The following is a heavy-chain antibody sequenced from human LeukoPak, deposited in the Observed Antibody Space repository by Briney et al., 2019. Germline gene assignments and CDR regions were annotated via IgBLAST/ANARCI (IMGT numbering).Heavy chain of an antibody. CDR2: IKQDGSEK. D-gene: IGHD2-2*01. CDR3: ARTPAAMRGWYYYYYMDV. V-gene: IGHV3-7*01. CDR1: GFTFSSYW. Sequence: GGSLRLSCAASGFTFSSYWMSWVRQAPGKGLEWVANIKQDGSEKYYVDYVKGRFTISRDNAKNSLYLQMNSLRDEDTAVYYCARTPAAMRGWYYYYYMDVWGKGTTVTVSS. J-gene: IGHJ6*03.